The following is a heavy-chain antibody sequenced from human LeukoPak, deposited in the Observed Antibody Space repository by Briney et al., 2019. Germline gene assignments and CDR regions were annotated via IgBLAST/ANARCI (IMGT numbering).Heavy chain of an antibody. CDR3: ARQIVADLYYFDY. CDR1: GGSISSSSYY. CDR2: IYYSGST. Sequence: PSETLSLTCTVSGGSISSSSYYWGWIRQPPGKGLEWIGSIYYSGSTYYNPSLKSRVTISVDTSKNQFSLKLSSVTAADTAVYYCARQIVADLYYFDYCGQGTLVTVSS. J-gene: IGHJ4*02. D-gene: IGHD5-12*01. V-gene: IGHV4-39*01.